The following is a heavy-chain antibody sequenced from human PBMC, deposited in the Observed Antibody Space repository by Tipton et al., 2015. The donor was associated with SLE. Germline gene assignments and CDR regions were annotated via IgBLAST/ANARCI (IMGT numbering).Heavy chain of an antibody. CDR2: MYNNERT. Sequence: TLSLTCTVSGVSIRSHYWSWIRQSPGKGLEWIGYMYNNERTKYNLSLESRVTMSVETSKNQFTLSLTSVTAADTAVYYCARSTDRSSFDTLAYWGQGTLVTVSS. V-gene: IGHV4-59*08. D-gene: IGHD6-6*01. J-gene: IGHJ4*02. CDR3: ARSTDRSSFDTLAY. CDR1: GVSIRSHY.